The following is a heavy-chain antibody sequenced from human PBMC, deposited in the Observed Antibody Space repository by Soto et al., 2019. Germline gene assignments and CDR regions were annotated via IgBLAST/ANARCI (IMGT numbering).Heavy chain of an antibody. CDR2: IYYSGTT. CDR3: ARASFTTIAMDV. J-gene: IGHJ6*02. CDR1: NGSISNYY. D-gene: IGHD1-26*01. V-gene: IGHV4-59*01. Sequence: PSETLSLTCTVSNGSISNYYWTWIRQPPGKGLEWIGYIYYSGTTNYNTFLKSRITISLDTSKNQFSLKLTSVTAADTAVYYCARASFTTIAMDVWGQGTTVTVSS.